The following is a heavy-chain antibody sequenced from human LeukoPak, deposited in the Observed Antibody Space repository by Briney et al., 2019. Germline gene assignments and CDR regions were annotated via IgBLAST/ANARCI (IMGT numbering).Heavy chain of an antibody. D-gene: IGHD3-3*01. CDR3: ARVKAKTISYQNWFDP. V-gene: IGHV4-39*07. CDR2: IYYSGST. Sequence: SETLSLTCTVSGGSISSSSYYWGWIRQPPGKGLEWIGSIYYSGSTYYNPSLKSRVTISVDTSKNQFSLKLSSVTAADTAVYYCARVKAKTISYQNWFDPWGQGTLVTVSS. CDR1: GGSISSSSYY. J-gene: IGHJ5*02.